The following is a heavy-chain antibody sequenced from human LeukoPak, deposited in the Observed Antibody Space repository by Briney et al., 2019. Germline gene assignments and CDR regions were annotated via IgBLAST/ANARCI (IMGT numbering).Heavy chain of an antibody. J-gene: IGHJ6*02. CDR3: ARDRGASGWLPLYYYGMDV. V-gene: IGHV6-1*01. D-gene: IGHD2-15*01. CDR2: TYYRSKWYN. CDR1: GDSVSSNSAA. Sequence: SQTLSLTCAISGDSVSSNSAAWNWIRQSPSRGLEWLGRTYYRSKWYNDYAVSVKSRITINPDTSKNQFSPQLNSVTPEDTAVYYCARDRGASGWLPLYYYGMDVWGQGTTVTVSS.